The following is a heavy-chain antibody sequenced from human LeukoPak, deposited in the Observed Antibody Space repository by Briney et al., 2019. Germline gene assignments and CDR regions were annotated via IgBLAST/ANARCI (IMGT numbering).Heavy chain of an antibody. CDR2: ISYDGSNK. CDR3: AREPGDIVVPYY. J-gene: IGHJ4*02. V-gene: IGHV3-30-3*01. Sequence: PGGSLRLFCAASGFTFNSYAMHWVRQAPGKGLERVAVISYDGSNKYYADSVKGRFTISRDNSKNTLYLQMNSLRAEDTAVYYCAREPGDIVVPYYWGQGTLVTVSS. CDR1: GFTFNSYA. D-gene: IGHD2-2*01.